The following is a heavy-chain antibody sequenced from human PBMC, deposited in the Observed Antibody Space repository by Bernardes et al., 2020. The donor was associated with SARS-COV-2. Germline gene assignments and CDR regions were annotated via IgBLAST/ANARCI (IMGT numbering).Heavy chain of an antibody. CDR1: GYTFTGYY. CDR3: ARDTRPRTGTTLKTGLDY. J-gene: IGHJ4*02. V-gene: IGHV1-2*02. CDR2: INPNSGGT. Sequence: ASVKVSCKASGYTFTGYYMHWVRQAPGQGLEWMGWINPNSGGTNYAQKFQGRVTMTRDTSISTAYMELSRLRSDDTAVYYCARDTRPRTGTTLKTGLDYWGQGTLVTVSS. D-gene: IGHD1-1*01.